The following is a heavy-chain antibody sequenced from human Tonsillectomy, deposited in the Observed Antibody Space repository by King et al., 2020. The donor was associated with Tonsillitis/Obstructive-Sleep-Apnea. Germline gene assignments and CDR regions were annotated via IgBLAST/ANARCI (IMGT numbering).Heavy chain of an antibody. CDR1: GFTFSSYW. CDR3: ARDCSGGTCLLYDY. Sequence: QLVQSGGGLVQPGGSLRLSCAASGFTFSSYWMSWVRQAPGKGLEWVANIKQDGSEKYYVDSVKGRLTISRDNAKNSLYLQMNSLRAEDTAVYYCARDCSGGTCLLYDYWGQGTLVTVSS. CDR2: IKQDGSEK. V-gene: IGHV3-7*01. D-gene: IGHD2-15*01. J-gene: IGHJ4*02.